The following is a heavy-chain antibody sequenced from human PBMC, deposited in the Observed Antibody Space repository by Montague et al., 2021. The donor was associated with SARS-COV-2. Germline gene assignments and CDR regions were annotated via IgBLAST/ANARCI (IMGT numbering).Heavy chain of an antibody. Sequence: SLRLSCAASGFTFSSYEMNWVRQAPGKGLEWVSAISGSGGSTYYADSVKGRFTISRDNSKNTLYLQMNSLRAEDTAVYYCAKDSGSGSDYWGQGTLVTVSS. V-gene: IGHV3-23*01. CDR3: AKDSGSGSDY. CDR1: GFTFSSYE. J-gene: IGHJ4*02. CDR2: ISGSGGST. D-gene: IGHD3-10*01.